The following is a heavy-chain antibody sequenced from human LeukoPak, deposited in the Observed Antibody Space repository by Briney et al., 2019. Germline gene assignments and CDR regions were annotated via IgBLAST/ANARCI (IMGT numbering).Heavy chain of an antibody. Sequence: GGSLRLSCAASGFTFSSYAMSWVRQAPGKGLEWVSAISGSGGSTYYADSVKGRFTIPRDNSKNTLYLQMNSLRAEDTAVYYCAKDGIVVVISTFDYWGQGTLVTVSS. CDR2: ISGSGGST. CDR1: GFTFSSYA. CDR3: AKDGIVVVISTFDY. J-gene: IGHJ4*02. D-gene: IGHD3-22*01. V-gene: IGHV3-23*01.